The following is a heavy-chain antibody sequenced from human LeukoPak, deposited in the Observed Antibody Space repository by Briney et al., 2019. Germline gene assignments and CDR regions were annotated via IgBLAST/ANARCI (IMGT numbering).Heavy chain of an antibody. J-gene: IGHJ6*03. V-gene: IGHV1-2*02. D-gene: IGHD3-22*01. CDR2: INPNSGGT. CDR3: ARGDYERGYYYMDV. Sequence: GASVKVSCKASGYTFTGYYTHWVRQAPGQGLEWMGWINPNSGGTNYAQKFQGRVTMTRDTSISTAYMELSRLRSDDTAVYYCARGDYERGYYYMDVWGKGTTVTVSS. CDR1: GYTFTGYY.